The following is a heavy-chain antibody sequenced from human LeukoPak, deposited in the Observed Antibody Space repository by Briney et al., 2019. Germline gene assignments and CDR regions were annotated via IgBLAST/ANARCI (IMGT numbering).Heavy chain of an antibody. CDR3: ARGDHLDS. D-gene: IGHD1-14*01. V-gene: IGHV5-51*01. J-gene: IGHJ4*02. CDR2: IRHGGSDI. Sequence: GESLKISCKGFGYSFTSHYIAWVRQMPETGLEWMGLIRHGGSDIKYSPSFQDQVTFSVDNSINTAYLQWSSLKASDSALYYCARGDHLDSWGQGTLVTVSS. CDR1: GYSFTSHY.